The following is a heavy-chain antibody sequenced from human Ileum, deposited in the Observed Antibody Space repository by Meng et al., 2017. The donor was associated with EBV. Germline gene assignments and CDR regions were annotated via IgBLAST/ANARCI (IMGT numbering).Heavy chain of an antibody. D-gene: IGHD1-7*01. V-gene: IGHV4-4*02. Sequence: QVQLQESGPGLGKPSGTLALTCTVAGASISSDIWWSWVRQPPGKGLEWIGEVYHRGDTNYNPSLKSRVDISVDKSKNQFYLSLFSVTAADTAVYYCGRDQGRELINHWGQGTLVTVSS. CDR1: GASISSDIW. CDR2: VYHRGDT. J-gene: IGHJ4*02. CDR3: GRDQGRELINH.